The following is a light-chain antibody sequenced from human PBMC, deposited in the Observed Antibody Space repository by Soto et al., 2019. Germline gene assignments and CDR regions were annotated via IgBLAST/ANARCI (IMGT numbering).Light chain of an antibody. V-gene: IGKV3-20*01. CDR3: QQYDTSPRT. Sequence: EIVLTQSPGTLSLSPGDRATLSCRASQSVSSSYLAWYQQKPGQAPRILIYAASTRATGIPDRFSGSGSGTDFSLTISRLEPEDFAVYYCQQYDTSPRTFGQGTKVDIK. CDR2: AAS. J-gene: IGKJ1*01. CDR1: QSVSSSY.